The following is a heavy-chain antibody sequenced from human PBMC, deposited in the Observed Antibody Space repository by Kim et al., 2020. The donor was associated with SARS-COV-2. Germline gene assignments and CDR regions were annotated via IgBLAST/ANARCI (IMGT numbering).Heavy chain of an antibody. CDR1: GFTFSNYD. V-gene: IGHV3-13*01. Sequence: GGSLRLSCAAYGFTFSNYDMHWVRQGIGKGLEWVSAIGIAGDTHYAGSVKGRFSISRENAKNSLYLQMSSLRAGDTAVYYCARGGLQRVGIDVVDIWGQGTMVTVSS. J-gene: IGHJ3*02. CDR3: ARGGLQRVGIDVVDI. CDR2: IGIAGDT.